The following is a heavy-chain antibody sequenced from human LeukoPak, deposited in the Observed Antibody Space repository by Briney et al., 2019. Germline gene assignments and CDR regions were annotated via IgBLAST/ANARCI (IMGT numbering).Heavy chain of an antibody. Sequence: PGGSLRLSCAASGFTFSSYGMRWVRQAPGKGLEWVAVISYDGSNKYYADSVKGRFTISRDNAKNSLYLQMNSLRAEDTGIYYCASVSGFWSGYYIDWGQGTLVTVSS. D-gene: IGHD3-3*01. CDR1: GFTFSSYG. J-gene: IGHJ4*02. CDR3: ASVSGFWSGYYID. V-gene: IGHV3-30*03. CDR2: ISYDGSNK.